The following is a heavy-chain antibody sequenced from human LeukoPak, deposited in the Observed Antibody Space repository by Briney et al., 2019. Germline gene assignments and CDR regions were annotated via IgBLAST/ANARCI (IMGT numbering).Heavy chain of an antibody. J-gene: IGHJ4*02. Sequence: TSETLSLTCIVSGGSISSSSYYWGWIRQPPGKGLEWIGSIYYSGSTYYNPSLKSRVTISVDTSKNQFSPKLSSMTAADTAVYYCARGSVLRHFNYWGQGTLVTVSS. CDR2: IYYSGST. CDR3: ARGSVLRHFNY. CDR1: GGSISSSSYY. V-gene: IGHV4-39*01. D-gene: IGHD3-3*01.